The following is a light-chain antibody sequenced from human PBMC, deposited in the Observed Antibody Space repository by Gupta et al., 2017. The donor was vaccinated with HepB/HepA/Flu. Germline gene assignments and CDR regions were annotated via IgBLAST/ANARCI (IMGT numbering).Light chain of an antibody. CDR3: YSSTNSSTNLFV. CDR1: SSDVVGYNY. V-gene: IGLV2-14*03. J-gene: IGLJ1*01. CDR2: DVN. Sequence: QSALTQPASVPGSPGQSITIPSTGTSSDVVGYNYVSWYHQHPAKAPNLMIYDVNNRPSGVSTRFSFSNSGNTASLTITRLQAEDEADYYYYSSTNSSTNLFVFGTGTKLTVL.